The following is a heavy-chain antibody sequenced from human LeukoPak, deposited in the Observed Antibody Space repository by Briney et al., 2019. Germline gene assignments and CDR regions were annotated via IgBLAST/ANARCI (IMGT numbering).Heavy chain of an antibody. V-gene: IGHV3-43*01. CDR3: AKEVDCPSDCLFFHS. Sequence: PGGSLRLSCAASGFTFDRFTIHWVRHTPGKGLEWVPLINRRGHTFYADSVKGRFTISRDNSRNSVFLQMNSLRPEDTALYHCAKEVDCPSDCLFFHSWGQGTLVTVSS. J-gene: IGHJ4*02. CDR1: GFTFDRFT. D-gene: IGHD2-21*02. CDR2: INRRGHT.